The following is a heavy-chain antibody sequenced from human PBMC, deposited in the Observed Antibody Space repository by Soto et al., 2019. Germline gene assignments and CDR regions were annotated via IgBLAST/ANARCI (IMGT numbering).Heavy chain of an antibody. CDR1: GYTFTSYG. V-gene: IGHV1-18*01. CDR3: ARAGTGYCSGGSCYPFFEY. CDR2: ISAYNGNT. D-gene: IGHD2-15*01. Sequence: ASVKVSCKASGYTFTSYGISWVRQAPGQGLEWMGWISAYNGNTNYAQKLQGRVTMTTDTSTSTAYMELRSLRSDDTAVYYCARAGTGYCSGGSCYPFFEYWGQGTLVTVSS. J-gene: IGHJ4*02.